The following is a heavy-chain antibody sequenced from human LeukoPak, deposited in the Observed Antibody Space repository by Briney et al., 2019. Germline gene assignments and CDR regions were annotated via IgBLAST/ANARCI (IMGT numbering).Heavy chain of an antibody. V-gene: IGHV4-34*01. CDR3: AGTRGYYFDY. D-gene: IGHD5-24*01. CDR1: GGSFSGYY. CDR2: INHSGST. J-gene: IGHJ4*02. Sequence: SETLSLTCAVYGGSFSGYYWSWIRQPPGKGLEWIGEINHSGSTNYNPSLKSRVTISVDKSKNQFSLKLSSVTAADTAVYYCAGTRGYYFDYWGQGTLVTVSS.